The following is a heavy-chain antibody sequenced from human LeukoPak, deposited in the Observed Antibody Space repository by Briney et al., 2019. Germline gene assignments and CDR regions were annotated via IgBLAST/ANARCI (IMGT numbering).Heavy chain of an antibody. Sequence: PSETLSLTCTVSGGSISSSSYSWGWIRHPPWKGLEWIGSIYYSGSTYYNPSLKSRVTISVDTSKNQFSLKLSSVTAADTAVYYCARSSGSYCPFDYWGQGTLVTVSS. D-gene: IGHD1-26*01. CDR2: IYYSGST. J-gene: IGHJ4*02. CDR3: ARSSGSYCPFDY. CDR1: GGSISSSSYS. V-gene: IGHV4-39*01.